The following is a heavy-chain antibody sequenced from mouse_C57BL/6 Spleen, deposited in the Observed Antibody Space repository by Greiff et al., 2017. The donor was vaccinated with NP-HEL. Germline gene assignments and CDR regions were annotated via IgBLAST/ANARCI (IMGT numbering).Heavy chain of an antibody. V-gene: IGHV1-59*01. CDR3: AIPRGMVTTRTGAWFAY. CDR2: IDPSDSYT. D-gene: IGHD2-2*01. J-gene: IGHJ3*01. Sequence: QVQLQQPGAELVRPGPSVKLSCKASGYTFTSYWMHWVKQRPGQGLEWIGVIDPSDSYTNYNQKFKGKATLTVDTSSSTAYMQLSSLTSEDSAVYYCAIPRGMVTTRTGAWFAYWGQGTLVTVSA. CDR1: GYTFTSYW.